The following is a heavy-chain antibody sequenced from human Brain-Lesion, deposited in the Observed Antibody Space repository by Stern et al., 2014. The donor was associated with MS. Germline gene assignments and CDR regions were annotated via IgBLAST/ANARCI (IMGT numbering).Heavy chain of an antibody. J-gene: IGHJ4*02. CDR1: GGSISSSTYY. Sequence: QLVESGPGLVKPSVTLSITCTVSGGSISSSTYYWAWIRQPPGKGLEWIGNIYFRGFTYYNPSLKSRVTISVDRSKNQFSLKLSSVTAADTAIYYCARHDSVPRPSQLYSARDRGPGYFDYWGQGTLVTVSS. CDR3: ARHDSVPRPSQLYSARDRGPGYFDY. CDR2: IYFRGFT. D-gene: IGHD1-26*01. V-gene: IGHV4-39*01.